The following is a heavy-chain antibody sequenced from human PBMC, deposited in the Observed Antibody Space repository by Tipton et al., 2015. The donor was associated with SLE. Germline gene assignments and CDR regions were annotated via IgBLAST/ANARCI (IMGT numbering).Heavy chain of an antibody. CDR2: ISYDGINK. Sequence: SLRLSCAASGFTFNRYAMHWVRQAPGKGLEWVAVISYDGINKDYADSVKGRFTISRDNPKNTVYLQMNSLRVEDTAVYYCARETIAPEGTGYNWFDPWGQGTLVTVSS. CDR3: ARETIAPEGTGYNWFDP. J-gene: IGHJ5*02. V-gene: IGHV3-30*14. CDR1: GFTFNRYA. D-gene: IGHD6-13*01.